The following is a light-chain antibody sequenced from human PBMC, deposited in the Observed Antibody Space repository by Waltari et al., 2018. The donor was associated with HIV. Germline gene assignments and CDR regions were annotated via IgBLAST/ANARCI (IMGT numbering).Light chain of an antibody. CDR3: LLYMASGRV. Sequence: QTVVTQEPSFSVSPGGTITLTCGLSYGSASSVYYPSWYQQTTGQPPRTLIYNTDTRSSGVPDRFSGSIVGNKAALTITGAQSEDESDYYCLLYMASGRVFGGGTRLTVL. J-gene: IGLJ3*02. V-gene: IGLV8-61*01. CDR2: NTD. CDR1: YGSASSVYY.